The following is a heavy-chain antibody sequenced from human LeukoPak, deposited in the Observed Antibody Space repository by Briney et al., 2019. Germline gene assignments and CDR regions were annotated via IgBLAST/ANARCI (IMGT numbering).Heavy chain of an antibody. J-gene: IGHJ3*02. Sequence: GASVKVSCKASGYTFTGYYLHWVRQAPGQGLEWVGWVNPDSSATTYAQKFQGRVTMTRDTSITTVYMELSRLRSDDTAVYYCARPRTGGGYDGFDIWGQGTMVTVSS. CDR2: VNPDSSAT. D-gene: IGHD7-27*01. CDR3: ARPRTGGGYDGFDI. CDR1: GYTFTGYY. V-gene: IGHV1-2*02.